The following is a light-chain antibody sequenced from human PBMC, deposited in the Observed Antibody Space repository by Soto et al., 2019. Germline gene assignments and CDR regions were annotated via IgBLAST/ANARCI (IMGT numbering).Light chain of an antibody. Sequence: QSVLTQPPSASGTPGQRGTISCSGSSSNIGRNTVNWYQQLPGTAPKLLIYGNNQRPSGVPARISGSKSGTSASLAISGLQSEDEADYYCAAWDDSLNGHVVFGGGTKLTVL. J-gene: IGLJ2*01. CDR1: SSNIGRNT. CDR2: GNN. CDR3: AAWDDSLNGHVV. V-gene: IGLV1-44*01.